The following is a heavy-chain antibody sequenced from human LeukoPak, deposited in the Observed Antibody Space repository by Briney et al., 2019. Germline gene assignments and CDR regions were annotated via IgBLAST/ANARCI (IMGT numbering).Heavy chain of an antibody. J-gene: IGHJ5*02. CDR3: AREGSYVRGVFDP. Sequence: SETLSLTCTVSGGSISSYYWSWIRQPPGKGLEWIGYIYYSGSTNYNPSLKSRVTISVDTSKNQFSLKLSSVTAADTAVYYCAREGSYVRGVFDPWGQGTLVTVSP. D-gene: IGHD3-10*02. CDR1: GGSISSYY. V-gene: IGHV4-59*12. CDR2: IYYSGST.